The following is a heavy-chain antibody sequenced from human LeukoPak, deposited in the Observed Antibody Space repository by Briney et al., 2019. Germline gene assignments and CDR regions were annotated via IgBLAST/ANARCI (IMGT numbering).Heavy chain of an antibody. CDR3: AKGIWFGESNWFDP. V-gene: IGHV3-9*01. CDR1: GFTFSSYA. CDR2: ISWNSGSI. J-gene: IGHJ5*02. D-gene: IGHD3-10*01. Sequence: GGSLRLSCAASGFTFSSYAMHWVRQAPGKGLEWVSGISWNSGSIGYADSVKGRFTISRDNAKNSLYLQMNSLRAEDTALYYCAKGIWFGESNWFDPWGQGTLVTVSS.